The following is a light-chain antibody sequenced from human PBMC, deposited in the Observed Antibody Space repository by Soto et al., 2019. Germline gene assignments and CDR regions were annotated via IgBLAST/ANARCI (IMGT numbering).Light chain of an antibody. CDR2: RNS. J-gene: IGLJ2*01. CDR3: AAWDDSLDGPA. V-gene: IGLV1-44*01. Sequence: QAVVTQPPSASGTPGQRVTISCSGSSSSIGSNDVSWYQHLPGAAPKLLISRNSERPSGVSDRFSGSKSGTSASLAINGLQSEDEADYYCAAWDDSLDGPAFGGGTKVTVL. CDR1: SSSIGSND.